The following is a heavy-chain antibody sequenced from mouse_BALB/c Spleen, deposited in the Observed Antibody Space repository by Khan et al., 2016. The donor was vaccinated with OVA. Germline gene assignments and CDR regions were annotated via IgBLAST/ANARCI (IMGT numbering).Heavy chain of an antibody. Sequence: VELVESGAELARPGASVKMSCKASGYTFTSYTMHWVKQRPGQGLEWIGYINPSSGYTNYHQTFKDKATLTADKSSSTAYMQLSSLTSEDSAVYYCAREGAYYRNYGWFAYWGQVTLVTVSA. V-gene: IGHV1-4*01. D-gene: IGHD2-5*01. J-gene: IGHJ3*01. CDR3: AREGAYYRNYGWFAY. CDR1: GYTFTSYT. CDR2: INPSSGYT.